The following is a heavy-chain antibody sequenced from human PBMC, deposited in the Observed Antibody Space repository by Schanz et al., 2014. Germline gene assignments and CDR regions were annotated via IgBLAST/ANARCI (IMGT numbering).Heavy chain of an antibody. CDR1: GGSISSSTYS. Sequence: QLQLQESGPGLVIPSETLSLTCTVSGGSISSSTYSWGWIRQPPGQGPGWIGTIDETGGTYYPPSRGGRPTMPVDPPKNNLPVRPAAVTAADTAVYYCARLMVPGWFDPWGQGQLVTVSS. D-gene: IGHD3-10*01. CDR3: ARLMVPGWFDP. J-gene: IGHJ5*02. CDR2: IDETGGT. V-gene: IGHV4-39*02.